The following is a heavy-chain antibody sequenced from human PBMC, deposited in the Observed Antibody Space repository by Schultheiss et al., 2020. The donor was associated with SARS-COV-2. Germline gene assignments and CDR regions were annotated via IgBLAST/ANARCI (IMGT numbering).Heavy chain of an antibody. CDR1: GFTFSSYA. D-gene: IGHD5-24*01. Sequence: GGSLRLSCAASGFTFSSYAMHWVRQAPGKGLEWVAVISYDGRYKYYADSVKGRLTISRDNSKNTLYLQMNSLRAEDTAVYYCARDRDSLDGYNGIGMDVWGQGTAVTVSS. V-gene: IGHV3-30*04. J-gene: IGHJ6*02. CDR2: ISYDGRYK. CDR3: ARDRDSLDGYNGIGMDV.